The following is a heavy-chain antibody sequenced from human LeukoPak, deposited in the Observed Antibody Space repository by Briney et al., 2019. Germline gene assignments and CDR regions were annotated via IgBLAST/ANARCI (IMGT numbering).Heavy chain of an antibody. J-gene: IGHJ4*02. CDR2: INPNSGGT. Sequence: ASVKVSCKASGYSFTGYYMHWVRRAPGQGLEWMGRINPNSGGTKYAQKFQGRVTMTRDTSISTAYMELSRLTSDDTAVYHCASADSGSLPDDYWGQGTLVTVSS. CDR3: ASADSGSLPDDY. D-gene: IGHD1-26*01. CDR1: GYSFTGYY. V-gene: IGHV1-2*02.